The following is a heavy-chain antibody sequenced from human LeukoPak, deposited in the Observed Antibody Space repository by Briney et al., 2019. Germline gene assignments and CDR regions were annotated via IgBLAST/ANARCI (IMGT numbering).Heavy chain of an antibody. J-gene: IGHJ4*02. Sequence: SETLSLTCTVSGGSISSTSYYWGWIRQPPGKGLEWIGSIYYSGGTYYNPSLKSRVIISLDTSKNQFSLKLNSVTAADTAVYYCARGGKKTAMVTSWGQGTLVTVPS. CDR1: GGSISSTSYY. CDR2: IYYSGGT. V-gene: IGHV4-39*07. CDR3: ARGGKKTAMVTS. D-gene: IGHD5-18*01.